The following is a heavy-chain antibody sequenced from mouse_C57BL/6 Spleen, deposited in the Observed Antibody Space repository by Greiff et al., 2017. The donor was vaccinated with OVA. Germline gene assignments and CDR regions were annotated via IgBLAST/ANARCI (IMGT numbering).Heavy chain of an antibody. J-gene: IGHJ2*01. V-gene: IGHV5-16*01. CDR3: ARDLGGIYYFDY. Sequence: EVKLVESEGGLVQPGSSMKLSCTASGFTFSDYYMAWVRQVPEKGLEWVANINYDGSSTYYLDSLKSRFIISRDNAKNILYLQMSSLKSEDTATYYCARDLGGIYYFDYWGQGTTLTVSS. CDR1: GFTFSDYY. D-gene: IGHD3-3*01. CDR2: INYDGSST.